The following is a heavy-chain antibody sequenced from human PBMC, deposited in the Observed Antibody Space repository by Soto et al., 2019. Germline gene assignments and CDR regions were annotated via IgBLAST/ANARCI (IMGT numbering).Heavy chain of an antibody. V-gene: IGHV3-30*18. CDR3: AKDLYNWNYGFYFDY. Sequence: QVQLVESGGGVVQPGRSLRLSCAASGFTFSSYGMHWVRQAPGKGLEWVAVISYDGSNKYYVDSVKGRFTISRDNSKNTLYLQMNSLRAEDTAVYYCAKDLYNWNYGFYFDYWGQGTLVTVSS. CDR2: ISYDGSNK. CDR1: GFTFSSYG. J-gene: IGHJ4*02. D-gene: IGHD1-7*01.